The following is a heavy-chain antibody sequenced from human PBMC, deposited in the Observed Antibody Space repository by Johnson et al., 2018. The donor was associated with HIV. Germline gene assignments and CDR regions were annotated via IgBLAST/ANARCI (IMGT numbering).Heavy chain of an antibody. D-gene: IGHD1-26*01. CDR2: ISGSGGST. CDR3: ARDRGYLDAFDI. V-gene: IGHV3-23*04. CDR1: GFTVSSNY. J-gene: IGHJ3*02. Sequence: EVQLVESGGGLVQPGGSLRRSCAASGFTVSSNYMRWVRQAPGKGLEWVSAISGSGGSTYYADSVKGRFTISRDNSKNTLYLQMNSLRAEDTAVFYCARDRGYLDAFDIWGQGTMVTVSS.